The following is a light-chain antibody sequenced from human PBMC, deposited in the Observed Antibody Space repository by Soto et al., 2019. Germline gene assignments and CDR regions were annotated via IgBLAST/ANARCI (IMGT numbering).Light chain of an antibody. CDR1: TSNIGINY. Sequence: QSVLTQPPSVSAAPGQSVTISCSGTTSNIGINYVSWYQQFPATAPKLLIYDNNKRPSGIPDRFSGSRSGTSATLVITGLQTGDEADYYCGTWDMSLSSGVFGGGTKVTVL. J-gene: IGLJ3*02. CDR3: GTWDMSLSSGV. V-gene: IGLV1-51*01. CDR2: DNN.